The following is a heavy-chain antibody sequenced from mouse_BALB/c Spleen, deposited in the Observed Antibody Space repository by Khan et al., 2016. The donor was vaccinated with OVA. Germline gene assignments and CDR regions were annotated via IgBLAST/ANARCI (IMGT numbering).Heavy chain of an antibody. D-gene: IGHD4-1*01. Sequence: QIQLVQSGPELKKPGETVKISCKASGYSFTDYSMHWVKQAPGEGLKWMGWINTETGEPTYADDFKGRFAFSLETSVSTAYLQINNLKNEDTATYFCATSNPCYAMDYWGQGTSVTVSS. V-gene: IGHV9-2-1*01. CDR3: ATSNPCYAMDY. CDR2: INTETGEP. J-gene: IGHJ4*01. CDR1: GYSFTDYS.